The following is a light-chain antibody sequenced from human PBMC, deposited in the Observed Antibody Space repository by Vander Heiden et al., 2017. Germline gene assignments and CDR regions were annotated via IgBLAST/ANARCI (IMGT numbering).Light chain of an antibody. V-gene: IGKV2-28*01. J-gene: IGKJ2*01. Sequence: IGMTQSPLSLPVAPGETASISCRSSQSLLHSHEYHYLDWYLQKPGPSPQLLIYLVSNRASWVPDRFSGSGSGTDSTLKLSRVDAEDVGIYYCMQALQTPHTFGPGTKLEIK. CDR3: MQALQTPHT. CDR1: QSLLHSHEYHY. CDR2: LVS.